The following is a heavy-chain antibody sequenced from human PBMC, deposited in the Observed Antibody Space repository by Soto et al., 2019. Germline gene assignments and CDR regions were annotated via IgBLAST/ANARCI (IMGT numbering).Heavy chain of an antibody. Sequence: ESGGGVVQPGRSLRLSCAASGFTFSSYGMHWVRQAPGTGLEWVAVISYDGSNKYYADSVKGRFTISRDNSKNTLYLQMNSLRAEDTAVYYCAKDGYSSSWDYWGQGTLVTVSS. CDR3: AKDGYSSSWDY. CDR2: ISYDGSNK. D-gene: IGHD6-13*01. J-gene: IGHJ4*02. CDR1: GFTFSSYG. V-gene: IGHV3-30*18.